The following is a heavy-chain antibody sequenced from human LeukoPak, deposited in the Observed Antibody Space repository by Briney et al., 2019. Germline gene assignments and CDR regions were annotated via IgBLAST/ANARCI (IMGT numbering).Heavy chain of an antibody. D-gene: IGHD3-10*01. V-gene: IGHV3-74*01. CDR2: ISGGGSTT. CDR1: GFTFSNFW. Sequence: PGGSLRLSCAASGFTFSNFWMFGVRQAPGKGPVWVSRISGGGSTTTYADSVKGRFTISRDNAKNMVYLQMNSLRPEDTALYYCAKAQYLSFDVFDSWGQGTMVTVSS. CDR3: AKAQYLSFDVFDS. J-gene: IGHJ3*02.